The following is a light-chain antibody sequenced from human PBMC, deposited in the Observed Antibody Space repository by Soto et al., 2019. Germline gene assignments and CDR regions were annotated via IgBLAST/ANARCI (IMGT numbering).Light chain of an antibody. CDR1: QGISNW. J-gene: IGKJ1*01. Sequence: DIQVTQSPSFVSASVGDRITITCLASQGISNWLAWYQQHPGKAPKLLIYGATSLHSGVPSRFSGSGPGTELTLTISGLQPEDFATYYCQQADSFARFGQGTKIDMK. CDR3: QQADSFAR. CDR2: GAT. V-gene: IGKV1-12*01.